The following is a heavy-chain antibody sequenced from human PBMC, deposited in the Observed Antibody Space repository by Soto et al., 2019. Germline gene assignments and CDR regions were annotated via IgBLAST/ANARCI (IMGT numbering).Heavy chain of an antibody. Sequence: ESLKISGKVSGYNFTSYWIGWVRQMHGKGLELMGIIYPGDSDTRYSPSFQGQVTISADKSISTAYLQWSSLKASDTAMYYCARTAAAGKYYYGMDVWGQGTTVTVSS. CDR1: GYNFTSYW. J-gene: IGHJ6*02. V-gene: IGHV5-51*01. CDR2: IYPGDSDT. D-gene: IGHD6-13*01. CDR3: ARTAAAGKYYYGMDV.